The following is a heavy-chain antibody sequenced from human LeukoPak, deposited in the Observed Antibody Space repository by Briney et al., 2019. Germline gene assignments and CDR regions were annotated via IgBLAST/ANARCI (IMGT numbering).Heavy chain of an antibody. CDR2: IKQDGSEK. D-gene: IGHD3-9*01. Sequence: GGSLRLSCAASGFTFSSYWMSWVRQAPGKGLEWVANIKQDGSEKYYVDSVKGRFTISRDNAKNSLYLQMNSLRAEDTAVYYCARGLYDILTGSHYYYYYMDVWGKGTTVTISS. V-gene: IGHV3-7*04. J-gene: IGHJ6*03. CDR1: GFTFSSYW. CDR3: ARGLYDILTGSHYYYYYMDV.